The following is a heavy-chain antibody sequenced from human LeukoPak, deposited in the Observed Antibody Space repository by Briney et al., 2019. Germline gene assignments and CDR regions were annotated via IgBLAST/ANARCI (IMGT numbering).Heavy chain of an antibody. J-gene: IGHJ5*02. CDR1: GFIFNNFG. V-gene: IGHV3-23*01. Sequence: GGSLRLSCAASGFIFNNFGPIWVRQAPGKGLEWVSAISNDGGGTNYADFVKGRFTISRDNSKNTLFLQMNSLRAEDTALYYCAKGSSGYFVDLWGQGTLVTVSS. D-gene: IGHD3-22*01. CDR3: AKGSSGYFVDL. CDR2: ISNDGGGT.